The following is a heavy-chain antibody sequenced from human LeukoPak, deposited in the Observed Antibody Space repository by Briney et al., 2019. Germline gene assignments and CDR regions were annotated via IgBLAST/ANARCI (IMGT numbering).Heavy chain of an antibody. CDR2: INHSGST. CDR3: ARAAGYCSGGSCYFGY. CDR1: GGSFSGYY. V-gene: IGHV4-34*01. J-gene: IGHJ4*02. D-gene: IGHD2-15*01. Sequence: SETLSLTCAVYGGSFSGYYWSWIRQPPGKGLEWIGEINHSGSTNYNPSLKSRVTISVDTSKNQFSLKLSSVTAADTAVYYCARAAGYCSGGSCYFGYRGQGTLVTVSS.